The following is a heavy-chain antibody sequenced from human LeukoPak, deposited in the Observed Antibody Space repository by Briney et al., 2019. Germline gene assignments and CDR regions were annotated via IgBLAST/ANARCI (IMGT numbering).Heavy chain of an antibody. J-gene: IGHJ6*03. CDR2: IYYSGST. Sequence: SETLSLTCTVSGGSISSYYWSWIRQPPGKGLEWIGYIYYSGSTNYNPSLKSRVTISVDTSKNQFSLKLTSVTAADTAVYYWARSSFEYSSSSVAYYYYMDVWGKGTTVTVSS. CDR1: GGSISSYY. D-gene: IGHD6-6*01. V-gene: IGHV4-59*01. CDR3: ARSSFEYSSSSVAYYYYMDV.